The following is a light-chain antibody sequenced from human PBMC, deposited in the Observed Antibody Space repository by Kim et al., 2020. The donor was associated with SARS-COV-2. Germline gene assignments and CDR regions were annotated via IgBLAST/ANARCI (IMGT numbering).Light chain of an antibody. CDR2: QDS. J-gene: IGLJ1*01. V-gene: IGLV3-1*01. CDR3: QAWDSSTLYV. Sequence: PGKTASITCSGDKLGDKLDCWYQQKPGQSAVLVIYQDSKRPTGVPERFSGSNSGNTATLTSSGTQAMDEADYYCQAWDSSTLYVFGTGTKVTVL. CDR1: KLGDKL.